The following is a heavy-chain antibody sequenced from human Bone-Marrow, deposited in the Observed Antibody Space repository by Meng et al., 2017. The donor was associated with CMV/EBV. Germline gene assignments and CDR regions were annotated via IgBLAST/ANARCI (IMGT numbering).Heavy chain of an antibody. D-gene: IGHD2-2*01. CDR2: ISYDGSNK. CDR3: TRDPLLAQPHNNIVVVPAAIENYYGMDV. V-gene: IGHV3-30-3*01. Sequence: GGSLRLSCAASGFTFSSYAMHWVRQAPGKGLEWVAVISYDGSNKYYADSVKGRFTISRDNSKNTLYLQMNSLRAEDTAVYYCTRDPLLAQPHNNIVVVPAAIENYYGMDVWGQGTTVTVSS. CDR1: GFTFSSYA. J-gene: IGHJ6*02.